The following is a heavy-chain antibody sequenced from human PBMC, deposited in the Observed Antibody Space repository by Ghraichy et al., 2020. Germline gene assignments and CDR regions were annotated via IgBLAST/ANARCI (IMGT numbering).Heavy chain of an antibody. CDR3: AKTPRRYDYGDYVTWLAMMDV. V-gene: IGHV3-23*01. CDR2: ISGSGGST. CDR1: GFTFSSYA. D-gene: IGHD4-17*01. Sequence: GGSLRLSCAASGFTFSSYAMSWVRQAPGKGLEWVSAISGSGGSTYYADSVKGRFTISRDNSKNTLYLQMNSLRAEDTAVYYCAKTPRRYDYGDYVTWLAMMDVWGQGTTVTVSS. J-gene: IGHJ6*02.